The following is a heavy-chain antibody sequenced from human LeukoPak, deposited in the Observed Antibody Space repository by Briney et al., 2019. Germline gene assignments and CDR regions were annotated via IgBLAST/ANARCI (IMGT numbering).Heavy chain of an antibody. Sequence: GGSLRLSCVGSGFTFSDHYMSWIRQAPGKGLEWVSVIYSGGSTYYADSVKGRFTISRGNSKNTLYLQMNSLSAADTAVSYCARARKFLAAFDIWGQGTMVTVSS. V-gene: IGHV3-66*02. J-gene: IGHJ3*02. D-gene: IGHD6-6*01. CDR1: GFTFSDHY. CDR2: IYSGGST. CDR3: ARARKFLAAFDI.